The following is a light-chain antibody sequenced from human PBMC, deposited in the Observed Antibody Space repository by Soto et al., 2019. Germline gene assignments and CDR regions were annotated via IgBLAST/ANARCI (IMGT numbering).Light chain of an antibody. V-gene: IGKV1-5*03. CDR2: EAS. Sequence: DIHRTHAPSTLSASVLYRVTITFLASQNINNWLAWYQQKPGKAPNLLIYEASSLESGVPSRFGGSRSGTDFTLTISSLQPEDFATYYCQQTYTTPEITFGQGTRLEIK. J-gene: IGKJ5*01. CDR1: QNINNW. CDR3: QQTYTTPEIT.